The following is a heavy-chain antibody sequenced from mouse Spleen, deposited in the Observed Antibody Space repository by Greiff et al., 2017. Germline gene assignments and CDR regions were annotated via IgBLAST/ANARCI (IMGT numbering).Heavy chain of an antibody. CDR2: INPYNGGT. CDR3: AREGTEGWYFDV. Sequence: EVQLQQSGPVLVKPGASVKMSCKASGYTFTDYYMNWVKQSHGKSLEWIGVINPYNGGTSYNQKFKGKATLTVDKSSSTAYMELNSLTSEDSAVYYCAREGTEGWYFDVWGAGTTVTVSS. V-gene: IGHV1-19*01. D-gene: IGHD3-3*01. CDR1: GYTFTDYY. J-gene: IGHJ1*01.